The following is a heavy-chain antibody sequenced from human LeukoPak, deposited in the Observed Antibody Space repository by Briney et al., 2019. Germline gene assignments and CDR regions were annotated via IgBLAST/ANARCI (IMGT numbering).Heavy chain of an antibody. CDR2: INHSGST. J-gene: IGHJ5*02. V-gene: IGHV4-34*01. Sequence: SETLSLTCAVYGGSFSGYYWSWIRQPPGKGLEWIGEINHSGSTNYNPSLKSRVTISVDTSKSQFSLKLSSVTAADTAVYYCASSQYDFWSGYRVRGNWFDPWGQGTLVTVSS. CDR3: ASSQYDFWSGYRVRGNWFDP. CDR1: GGSFSGYY. D-gene: IGHD3-3*01.